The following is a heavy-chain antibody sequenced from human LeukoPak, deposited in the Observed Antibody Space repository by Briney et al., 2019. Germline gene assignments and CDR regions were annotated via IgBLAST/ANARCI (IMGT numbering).Heavy chain of an antibody. CDR1: GYSFSGHY. D-gene: IGHD3-22*01. J-gene: IGHJ4*02. CDR3: ARDHNYFDTTAYYGMDC. Sequence: ASVKVSCKASGYSFSGHYIHWVRQAPGQGLEWMGWINPNSGATNYAQKFQGTVTMTRDTSTNTAYMQLSRLRSDDTAVYYCARDHNYFDTTAYYGMDCWGQGTLVTVSS. CDR2: INPNSGAT. V-gene: IGHV1-2*02.